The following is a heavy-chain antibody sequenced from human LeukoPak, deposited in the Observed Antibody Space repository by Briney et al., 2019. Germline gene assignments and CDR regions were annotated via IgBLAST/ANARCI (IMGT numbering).Heavy chain of an antibody. J-gene: IGHJ4*02. D-gene: IGHD6-19*01. CDR1: GLTFSNYG. Sequence: PGGSLRLSCAASGLTFSNYGMHWLRQAPGKGLEWVAVIWYDGSKKYYADSVKGRFTISRDRSKNTLYLQMNSLRAEDTAAYYCARDGITVAGTSTYFDYWGQGTLVTVSS. CDR2: IWYDGSKK. CDR3: ARDGITVAGTSTYFDY. V-gene: IGHV3-33*01.